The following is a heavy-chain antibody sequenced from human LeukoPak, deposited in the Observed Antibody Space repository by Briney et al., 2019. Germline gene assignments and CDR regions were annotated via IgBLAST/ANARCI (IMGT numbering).Heavy chain of an antibody. D-gene: IGHD3-10*01. J-gene: IGHJ4*02. V-gene: IGHV1-2*02. CDR3: ARAGPYYYGSGRRPDY. Sequence: ASVKVSCKASGYTFTGYYMHWVRQAPGRGLEWMGWINPNSGGTNYAQKFQGRVTMTRDTSISTAYMELSRLRSDDTAVYYCARAGPYYYGSGRRPDYWGQGTLVTVSS. CDR1: GYTFTGYY. CDR2: INPNSGGT.